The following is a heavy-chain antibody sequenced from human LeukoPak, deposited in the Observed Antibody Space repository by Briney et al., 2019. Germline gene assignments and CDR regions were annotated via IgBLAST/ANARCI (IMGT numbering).Heavy chain of an antibody. CDR2: INWKGGST. Sequence: GGSLGLSCAASGFTFDDYAMNWVRQAPGKGLERVSGINWKGGSTYYRDSVKGRFTISRDNAKNSLYLQMNSLRAEDTAVYYCARGTRSLDSGFNYWGQGTLVTVSS. J-gene: IGHJ4*02. CDR3: ARGTRSLDSGFNY. V-gene: IGHV3-20*04. D-gene: IGHD1-14*01. CDR1: GFTFDDYA.